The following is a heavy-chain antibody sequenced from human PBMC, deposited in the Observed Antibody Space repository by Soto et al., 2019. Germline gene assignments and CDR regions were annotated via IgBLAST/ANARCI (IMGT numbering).Heavy chain of an antibody. CDR2: FSGSGGSP. V-gene: IGHV3-23*01. CDR3: AKDTGGNQY. D-gene: IGHD2-8*02. CDR1: GXTCSCYW. J-gene: IGHJ4*02. Sequence: GSLRLSCAASGXTCSCYWMSWVRQAPGKGLEWVSDFSGSGGSPYYADSVKCRFTISIENSKNTLHMQMNSMRAEYTAVYYCAKDTGGNQYWGQGTLVTVSS.